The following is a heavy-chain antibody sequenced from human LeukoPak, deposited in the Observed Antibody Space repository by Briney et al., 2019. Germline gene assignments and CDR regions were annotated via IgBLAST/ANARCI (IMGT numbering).Heavy chain of an antibody. CDR1: GFTFSSYG. CDR3: AKDHGFRITMVRGPID. V-gene: IGHV3-30*18. Sequence: GGSLRLSCAASGFTFSSYGMHWVREAPGKGLEWVAVISYDGSNKYYADSVKGRFTISRDNSKNTLYLQMNSLRAEDTAVYYCAKDHGFRITMVRGPIDWGQGTLVTVSS. CDR2: ISYDGSNK. D-gene: IGHD3-10*01. J-gene: IGHJ4*02.